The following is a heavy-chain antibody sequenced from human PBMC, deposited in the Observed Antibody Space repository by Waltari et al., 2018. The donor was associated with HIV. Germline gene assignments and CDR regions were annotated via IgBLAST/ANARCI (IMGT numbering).Heavy chain of an antibody. J-gene: IGHJ3*02. D-gene: IGHD1-20*01. CDR2: IYYSGST. V-gene: IGHV4-39*07. Sequence: LSLSCTVSGGSISSSSYYWGWIRQPPGKGLEWIGSIYYSGSTYYNPSLKSRVTISVDTSKNQFSLKLSSVTAADTAVYYCARGRYLLYDAFDIWGQGTMVTVSS. CDR1: GGSISSSSYY. CDR3: ARGRYLLYDAFDI.